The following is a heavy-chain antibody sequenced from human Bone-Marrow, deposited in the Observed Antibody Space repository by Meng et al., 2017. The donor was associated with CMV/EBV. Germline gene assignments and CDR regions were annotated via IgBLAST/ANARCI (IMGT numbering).Heavy chain of an antibody. CDR1: GGPISSSNW. Sequence: SETLSLTCAVSGGPISSSNWWSWVRQPPGKGLEWIGEIYHSGSTNYNPSLKSRVTISVDKSKNQFSLKLSSVTAADTAVYYFATTDYYVSSGYQGAFDIWGQGTMVTVSS. D-gene: IGHD3-22*01. CDR3: ATTDYYVSSGYQGAFDI. CDR2: IYHSGST. J-gene: IGHJ3*02. V-gene: IGHV4-4*02.